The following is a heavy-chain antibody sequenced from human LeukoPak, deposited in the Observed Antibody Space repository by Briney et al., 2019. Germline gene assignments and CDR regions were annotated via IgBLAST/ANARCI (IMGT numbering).Heavy chain of an antibody. D-gene: IGHD6-13*01. CDR2: INSSSSYI. CDR3: ARDDAGYRTKDDY. CDR1: GFTFSSYS. Sequence: GGSLRLSCAASGFTFSSYSMNWVRQAPGKGLEWVSSINSSSSYIYYADSVKGRFTISRDNAKNSLYLQMNSLRAEDTAVYYCARDDAGYRTKDDYWGQGTLVTVSS. V-gene: IGHV3-21*01. J-gene: IGHJ4*02.